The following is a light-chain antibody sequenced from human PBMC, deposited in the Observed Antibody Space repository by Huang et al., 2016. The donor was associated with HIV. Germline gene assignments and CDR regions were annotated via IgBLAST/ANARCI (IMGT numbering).Light chain of an antibody. J-gene: IGKJ1*01. CDR1: QSISNY. CDR3: RQSYSIPWT. CDR2: AAS. V-gene: IGKV1-39*01. Sequence: DIQMAQSPSSLSVSVGDRVTITCRATQSISNYLNWYQQKPGKAPKRLIYAASTLQTGGPSRFSGTGSETDFTLTISSLQPEDFATYYCRQSYSIPWTFGQGTKVEVK.